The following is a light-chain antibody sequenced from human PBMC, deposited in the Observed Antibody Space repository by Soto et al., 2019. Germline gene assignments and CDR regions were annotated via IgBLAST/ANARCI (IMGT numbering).Light chain of an antibody. Sequence: DIVMTQSPDSLAVSLGERATIKCKSSQSVLSSSNNKNYLAWFQQKPGQPPKLLIYWASTRESGVPDRFSGSGSGTDFTLTISILQAEDVAVYYCQQYHSDPITVGQGTRL. V-gene: IGKV4-1*01. CDR3: QQYHSDPIT. CDR2: WAS. CDR1: QSVLSSSNNKNY. J-gene: IGKJ5*01.